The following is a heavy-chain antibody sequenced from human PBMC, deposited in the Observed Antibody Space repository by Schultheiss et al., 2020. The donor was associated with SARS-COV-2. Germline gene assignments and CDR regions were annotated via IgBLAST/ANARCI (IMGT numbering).Heavy chain of an antibody. V-gene: IGHV3-66*01. CDR1: GFTFSSYS. CDR3: ATMSTISGVYFDY. D-gene: IGHD3-3*01. Sequence: GESLKISCAASGFTFSSYSMNWVRQAPGKGLEWVSVIYSGGSTYYADSVKGRFTISRDNSKNTLYLQMNSLRAEDTAVYYCATMSTISGVYFDYWGQGTLVTVSS. CDR2: IYSGGST. J-gene: IGHJ4*02.